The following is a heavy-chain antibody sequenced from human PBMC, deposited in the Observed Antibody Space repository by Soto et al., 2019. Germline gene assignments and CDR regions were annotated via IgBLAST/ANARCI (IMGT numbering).Heavy chain of an antibody. D-gene: IGHD6-6*01. J-gene: IGHJ6*02. CDR2: ISYDGSNK. V-gene: IGHV3-30-3*01. CDR1: GFTFSSYA. Sequence: GGSLRLSCAASGFTFSSYAMHWVRQAPGKGLEWVAVISYDGSNKYYADSVKGRFTISRDNSKNTLYLQMSSLRAEDTAVYYCARDRYSSSSISYYYGMDVWGQGTTVTVSS. CDR3: ARDRYSSSSISYYYGMDV.